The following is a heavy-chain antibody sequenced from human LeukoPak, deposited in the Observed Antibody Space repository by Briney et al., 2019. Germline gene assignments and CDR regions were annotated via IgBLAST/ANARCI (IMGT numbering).Heavy chain of an antibody. V-gene: IGHV3-48*04. Sequence: GGSLRLSCAASGFTFSSYAMSWVRQAPGKGLEWVSYISSTGSTIFYADSVKGRFTVSRDNAKNSLYLQMNSLRAEDTAVYYCARGALGSSWYKSFDYWGQGTLVTVSS. D-gene: IGHD6-13*01. CDR1: GFTFSSYA. J-gene: IGHJ4*02. CDR3: ARGALGSSWYKSFDY. CDR2: ISSTGSTI.